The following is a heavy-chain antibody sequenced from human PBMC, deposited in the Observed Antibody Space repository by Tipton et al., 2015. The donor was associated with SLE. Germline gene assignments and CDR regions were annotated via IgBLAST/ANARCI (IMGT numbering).Heavy chain of an antibody. Sequence: TLSLTCAVYGGSFSGYYWNWIRQSPGKGLEWIGEINHSGSTNYNPSLKSRVTISVDTSKNQFSLKLSSVTAADTAVYYCARAEDDYGDSDAFDIWGQGTMVTVSS. CDR3: ARAEDDYGDSDAFDI. CDR1: GGSFSGYY. J-gene: IGHJ3*02. D-gene: IGHD4-17*01. V-gene: IGHV4-34*01. CDR2: INHSGST.